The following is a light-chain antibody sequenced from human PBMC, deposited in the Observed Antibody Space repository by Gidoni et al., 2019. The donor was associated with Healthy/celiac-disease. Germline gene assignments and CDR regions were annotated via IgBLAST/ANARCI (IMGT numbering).Light chain of an antibody. J-gene: IGLJ2*01. CDR1: SSDVGSYHI. Sequence: QSALTQPASVSGYAGQSITISCTGTSSDVGSYHISSWYQQHPVKFPNLTIYEGSKRPSVVSNRFSGSKSGNTASLTISGLHAEDEADYYCCSYAGSSTVVVFGGGTKLTVL. V-gene: IGLV2-23*01. CDR3: CSYAGSSTVVV. CDR2: EGS.